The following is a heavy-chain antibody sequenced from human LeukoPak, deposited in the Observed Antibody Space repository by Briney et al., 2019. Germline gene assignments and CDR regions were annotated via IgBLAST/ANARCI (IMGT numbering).Heavy chain of an antibody. Sequence: GGSVRLSCAGSGFAFSDYWMHWVRQAPGKGLVWVSHINSGGSTRTYADSVKGRFTVSRDDAKNTLYLQMNSLRVEDTAVYYCARDRIRGDYWGQGTLVTVSS. CDR2: INSGGSTR. D-gene: IGHD1-14*01. CDR1: GFAFSDYW. V-gene: IGHV3-74*01. CDR3: ARDRIRGDY. J-gene: IGHJ4*02.